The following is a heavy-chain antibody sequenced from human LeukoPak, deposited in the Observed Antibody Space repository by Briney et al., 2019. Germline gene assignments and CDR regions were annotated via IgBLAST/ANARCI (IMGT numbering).Heavy chain of an antibody. V-gene: IGHV1-69*08. CDR3: ARETRDSNWNSVAYLDH. D-gene: IGHD1-7*01. J-gene: IGHJ4*02. CDR1: GGTFSGNS. CDR2: FIPILNTT. Sequence: SVKVSCKASGGTFSGNSITWVRQAPGQGLEWMGSFIPILNTTNYAQDFQGRVTLTADKSTSTAYMELMSLGSEDTAVYYCARETRDSNWNSVAYLDHWGQGTLVTVSS.